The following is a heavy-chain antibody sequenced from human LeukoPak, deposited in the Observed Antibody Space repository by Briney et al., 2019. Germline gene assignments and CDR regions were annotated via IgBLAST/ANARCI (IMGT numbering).Heavy chain of an antibody. D-gene: IGHD3-22*01. CDR2: IYYSGST. V-gene: IGHV4-39*01. CDR1: GGSISSSSYY. CDR3: ARHAAYYYDSSGYYYRGNWFDP. Sequence: PSETLSLTCTVSGGSISSSSYYWGWNRQPPGKGLEWIGSIYYSGSTYYNPSLKSRVTISVDTSKNQFSLKLSSVTAADTAVYYCARHAAYYYDSSGYYYRGNWFDPWGQGTLVTVSS. J-gene: IGHJ5*02.